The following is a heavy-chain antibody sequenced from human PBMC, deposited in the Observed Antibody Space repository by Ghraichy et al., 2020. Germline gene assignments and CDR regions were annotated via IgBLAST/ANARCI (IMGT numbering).Heavy chain of an antibody. CDR1: GFTFSGYW. Sequence: GESLNISCVASGFTFSGYWMQWVRQAPGKGLEWVANIRQDGNEKYYVGSVKGRFTISRDNARNSLYLQMNSLRAEDTAVYYCARRYFDSWGQGTLVTVSS. V-gene: IGHV3-7*03. CDR2: IRQDGNEK. CDR3: ARRYFDS. J-gene: IGHJ4*02.